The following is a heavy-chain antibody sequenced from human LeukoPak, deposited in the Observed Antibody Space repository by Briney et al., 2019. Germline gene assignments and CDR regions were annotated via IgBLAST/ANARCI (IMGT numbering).Heavy chain of an antibody. J-gene: IGHJ6*03. CDR1: GFSFSSYN. V-gene: IGHV3-21*01. CDR2: ITSSSTYT. CDR3: XXXXXXGTYGDTYYYYMDV. D-gene: IGHD1-26*01. Sequence: GGSLRLSCAASGFSFSSYNMNWVRQTPGKGLEWVSSITSSSTYTFYADSVKGRFTISRDNARNSLYLQMNSLRAEDTAVYYXXXXXXXGTYGDTYYYYMDVWGKGTTVTISS.